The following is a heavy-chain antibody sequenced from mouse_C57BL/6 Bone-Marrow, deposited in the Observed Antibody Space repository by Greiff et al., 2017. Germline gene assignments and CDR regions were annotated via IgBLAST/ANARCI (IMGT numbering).Heavy chain of an antibody. Sequence: QVQLQQSGAELVRPGASVTLSCKASGYTFTDYEMHWVKQTPVHGLEWIGAIDPETGGTAYNQKFKGKAILTADKSSSTAYMELRSLTSEDSAVYYCTGSGYRPPGRIYAMDYWGQGTSVTVSS. CDR2: IDPETGGT. D-gene: IGHD1-2*01. V-gene: IGHV1-15*01. CDR3: TGSGYRPPGRIYAMDY. CDR1: GYTFTDYE. J-gene: IGHJ4*01.